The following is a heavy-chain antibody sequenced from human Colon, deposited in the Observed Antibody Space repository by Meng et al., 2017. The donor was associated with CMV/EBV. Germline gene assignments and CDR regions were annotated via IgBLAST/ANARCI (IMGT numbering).Heavy chain of an antibody. D-gene: IGHD6-13*01. Sequence: GGSLRLSCTTSGFNFGDYAMTWVRQAPGKGLEWVSLIYAGGRSTYYAAAVKGRFTVSRDNSKNTLYLQMNSLRTEDTAVYYCARDLAPAGDQYYYAMDVWGQGTTVTVSS. CDR3: ARDLAPAGDQYYYAMDV. CDR1: GFNFGDYA. J-gene: IGHJ6*02. V-gene: IGHV3-23*03. CDR2: IYAGGRST.